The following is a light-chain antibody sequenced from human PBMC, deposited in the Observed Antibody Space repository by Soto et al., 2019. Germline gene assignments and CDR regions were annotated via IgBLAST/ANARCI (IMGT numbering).Light chain of an antibody. Sequence: QSALTQPPSASGSRGQSVTISCTGTSSDVGGYNYVSWYQQHPGKAPKLMIYEVSKRPSGVPDRFSGSKSGNTASLTVSGLQAEDEADYYCSSYAGSNVVFGGGTKLTVL. CDR1: SSDVGGYNY. V-gene: IGLV2-8*01. J-gene: IGLJ2*01. CDR3: SSYAGSNVV. CDR2: EVS.